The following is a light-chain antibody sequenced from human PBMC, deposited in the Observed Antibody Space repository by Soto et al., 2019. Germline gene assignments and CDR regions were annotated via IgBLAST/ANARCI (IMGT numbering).Light chain of an antibody. CDR1: SSDVGGYNY. J-gene: IGLJ2*01. Sequence: QSVLTQPASVSGPPGQSITISCTGTSSDVGGYNYVSWYQQHPGKVPKLMIYDVSNRPSGVSNRFSASKSGNTASLTISGLQAEDEADYYCSSYTSSSSLVFGGGTKLTVL. V-gene: IGLV2-14*01. CDR3: SSYTSSSSLV. CDR2: DVS.